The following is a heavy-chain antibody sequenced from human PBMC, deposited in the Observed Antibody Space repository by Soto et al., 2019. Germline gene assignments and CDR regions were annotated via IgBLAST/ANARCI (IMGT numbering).Heavy chain of an antibody. CDR1: GFTVSSYG. Sequence: PGGSLRLSCAASGFTVSSYGMHWVRQAPGKGLEWVAAIWYDGSNKYYADSVKGRFTISRDNSKNTLYLQMNSLRAEDTAVYYCASLIAVAGTHDAFDIWGQGTMVTVSS. CDR2: IWYDGSNK. J-gene: IGHJ3*02. V-gene: IGHV3-33*01. CDR3: ASLIAVAGTHDAFDI. D-gene: IGHD6-19*01.